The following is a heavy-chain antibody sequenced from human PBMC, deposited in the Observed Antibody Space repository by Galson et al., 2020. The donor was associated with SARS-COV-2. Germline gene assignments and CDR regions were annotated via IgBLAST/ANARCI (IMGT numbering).Heavy chain of an antibody. D-gene: IGHD3-9*01. V-gene: IGHV4-39*07. CDR3: VRASLRYCDWLSMGFWFDP. CDR1: GGSLGSSNYY. J-gene: IGHJ5*02. Sequence: KASEPLSLTCPVSGGSLGSSNYYWGWVRQPPGKGLEWIGSVDNFLNLYYKSSLKSRVTISLDTAKNQFSLTLNSVTAADTAVYYCVRASLRYCDWLSMGFWFDPWGPGTLVTVSS. CDR2: VDNFLNL.